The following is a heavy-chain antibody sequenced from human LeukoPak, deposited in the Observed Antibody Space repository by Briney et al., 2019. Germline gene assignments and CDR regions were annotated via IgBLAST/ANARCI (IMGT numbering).Heavy chain of an antibody. Sequence: PSETLSLTCTVSGGSISNYYWNWIRQPPGKGLEWIGYIYYSGSTSYNPSLESRVTISVDTSKNQFSLRLSSVTAADTAVYYCARARCCYYGSGSSSAINNWFDPWGQGTLVTVSS. CDR2: IYYSGST. D-gene: IGHD3-10*01. V-gene: IGHV4-59*12. J-gene: IGHJ5*02. CDR1: GGSISNYY. CDR3: ARARCCYYGSGSSSAINNWFDP.